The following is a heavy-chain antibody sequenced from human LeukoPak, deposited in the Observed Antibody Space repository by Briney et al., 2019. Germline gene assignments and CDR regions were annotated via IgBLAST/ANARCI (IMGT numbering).Heavy chain of an antibody. CDR1: GGSFSGYY. CDR3: ACGRQEVSMIVVVMTAVSYYLDV. V-gene: IGHV4-34*01. J-gene: IGHJ6*03. CDR2: INPSGRI. D-gene: IGHD3-22*01. Sequence: SETLSLTYAVYGGSFSGYYWTWIRQAPGKGLEWIGEINPSGRISYNPSLKSRLTISVDASKNQFSLNLRSLTAADTAVYYCACGRQEVSMIVVVMTAVSYYLDVWGKGTTVTVS.